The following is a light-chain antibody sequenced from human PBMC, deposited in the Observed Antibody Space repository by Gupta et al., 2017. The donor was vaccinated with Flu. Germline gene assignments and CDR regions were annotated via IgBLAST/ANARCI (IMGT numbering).Light chain of an antibody. CDR2: GAS. V-gene: IGKV3-20*01. CDR1: QIVSSNY. Sequence: ENVLMPSPRTLSLCAGESATRCCRAGQIVSSNYLAWYQQKPGQAPRLLIYGASSRAPGIPDRFSGSGSGTDFTLTISRLEPEDVAVYYCQQYGSTPQTFGQGTKVEIE. J-gene: IGKJ1*01. CDR3: QQYGSTPQT.